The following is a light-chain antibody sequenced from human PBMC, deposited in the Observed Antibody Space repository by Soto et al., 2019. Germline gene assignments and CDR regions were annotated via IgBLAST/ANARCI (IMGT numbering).Light chain of an antibody. Sequence: EIVLTQSPGTLSLSPGERATLSCRASQYVSSTYLAWYQQKPGQAPRLLIYGASSRATGIPDRFSGSGSGTDFRLTISRLEPEDFAVYYCQQYGRSPRYTFGQGTKLDIK. CDR1: QYVSSTY. CDR2: GAS. CDR3: QQYGRSPRYT. J-gene: IGKJ2*01. V-gene: IGKV3-20*01.